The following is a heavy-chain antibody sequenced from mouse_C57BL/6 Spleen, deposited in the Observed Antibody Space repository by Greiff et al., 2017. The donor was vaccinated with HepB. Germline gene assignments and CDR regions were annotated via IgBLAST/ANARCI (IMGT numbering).Heavy chain of an antibody. CDR3: TRLRMDY. CDR1: GYTFTDYE. CDR2: IDPETGGT. Sequence: VQRVESGAELVRPGASVTLSCKASGYTFTDYEMHWVKQTPVHGLEWIGAIDPETGGTAYNQKFKGKAILTADKSSSTAYMELRSLTSEDSAVYYCTRLRMDYWGQGTSVTVSS. V-gene: IGHV1-15*01. J-gene: IGHJ4*01.